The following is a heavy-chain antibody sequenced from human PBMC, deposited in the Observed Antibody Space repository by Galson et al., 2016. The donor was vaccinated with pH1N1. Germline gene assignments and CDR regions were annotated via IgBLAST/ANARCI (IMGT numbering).Heavy chain of an antibody. Sequence: SLRLSCAASGFSFNKHGMNWVRQAPGKGLEWVSGISPRGDITYYADFVKGRCTISRDNSRNTVSLEMSSLRAEDTALYRCAKDIDWGAFQSWGQGTRVTVS. CDR2: ISPRGDIT. CDR1: GFSFNKHG. V-gene: IGHV3-23*01. J-gene: IGHJ5*02. CDR3: AKDIDWGAFQS. D-gene: IGHD3-9*01.